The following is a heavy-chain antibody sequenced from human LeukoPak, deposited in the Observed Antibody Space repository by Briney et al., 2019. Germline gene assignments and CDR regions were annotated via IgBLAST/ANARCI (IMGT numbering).Heavy chain of an antibody. CDR2: INSDGSST. Sequence: GGSLRLSCAASGFTFSSYWMHWVRQAPGKGLVWVSRINSDGSSTSYADSVKGRFTISRDNAKNTLYLQMNSLRAEDTAVYHCARGVGYCSSTSCYRWFDPWGQGTLVTVSS. J-gene: IGHJ5*02. CDR3: ARGVGYCSSTSCYRWFDP. V-gene: IGHV3-74*01. D-gene: IGHD2-2*01. CDR1: GFTFSSYW.